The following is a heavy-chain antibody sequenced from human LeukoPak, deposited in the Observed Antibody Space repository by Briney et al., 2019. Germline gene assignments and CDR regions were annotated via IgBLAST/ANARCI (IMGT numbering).Heavy chain of an antibody. D-gene: IGHD1-26*01. V-gene: IGHV4-34*01. Sequence: SETLSLTCAVYGESLSKYYWTWIHQSPGKGLEWIGEINHGGSTNLNPSLKSRVTLSVDTSKHQFSLKLTSVTAADAAVYYCASSVGSTDYWGQGTLVTVSS. J-gene: IGHJ4*02. CDR1: GESLSKYY. CDR2: INHGGST. CDR3: ASSVGSTDY.